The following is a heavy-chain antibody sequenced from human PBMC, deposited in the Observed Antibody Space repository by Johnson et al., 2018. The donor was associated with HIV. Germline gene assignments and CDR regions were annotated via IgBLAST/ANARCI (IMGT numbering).Heavy chain of an antibody. D-gene: IGHD5-24*01. CDR2: FSYDGSNK. CDR3: ARGRGWWLQLGGAFDI. V-gene: IGHV3-30*14. CDR1: GFTFSSYA. J-gene: IGHJ3*02. Sequence: QVQLVESGGGLVQPGGSLRLSCAASGFTFSSYALHWVRQAPGTGLEWVAVFSYDGSNKFYADSVKGRFTISRDNSKNTLYLQMNSLRAEDTAIYYCARGRGWWLQLGGAFDIWGQGTMVTVSS.